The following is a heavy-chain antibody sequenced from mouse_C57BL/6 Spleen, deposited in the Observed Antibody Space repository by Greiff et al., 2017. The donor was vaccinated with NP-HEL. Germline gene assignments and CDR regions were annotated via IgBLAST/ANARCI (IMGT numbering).Heavy chain of an antibody. V-gene: IGHV14-4*01. CDR3: TTHPHYYGSTFDY. CDR1: GFNIKDDY. J-gene: IGHJ2*01. CDR2: IDPENGDT. Sequence: EVQLQQSGAELVRPGASVKLSCTASGFNIKDDYMHWVKQRPEQGLEWIGWIDPENGDTEYASKFQGKATITADTSSNTAYLQLSSLTSEDTAVYYCTTHPHYYGSTFDYWGHSTTLTVSS. D-gene: IGHD1-1*01.